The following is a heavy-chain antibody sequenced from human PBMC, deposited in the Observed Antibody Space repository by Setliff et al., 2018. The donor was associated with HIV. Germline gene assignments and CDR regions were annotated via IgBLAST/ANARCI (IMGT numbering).Heavy chain of an antibody. V-gene: IGHV1-69*10. CDR3: AREYSPTFYYYDSSGTFDY. J-gene: IGHJ4*02. Sequence: GASVKVSCKASGGTFSSYAISWVRQAPGQGLEWMGGIIPILGIANYAQKFQGRVTITADESTSTAYMELSSLRSEDTAVYYCAREYSPTFYYYDSSGTFDYWGQGTLVTVSS. D-gene: IGHD3-22*01. CDR1: GGTFSSYA. CDR2: IIPILGIA.